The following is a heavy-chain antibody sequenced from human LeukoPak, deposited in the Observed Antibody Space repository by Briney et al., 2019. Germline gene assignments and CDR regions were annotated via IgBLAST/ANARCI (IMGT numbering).Heavy chain of an antibody. V-gene: IGHV3-23*01. J-gene: IGHJ4*02. CDR1: GFTFSSYA. Sequence: GGSLRLSCAASGFTFSSYAMSWVRQAPGKGLEWVSAISGSGGSTYYADSVKGRFTISRDNSKYTLCLQMNSLRAEDTAVYYCAKRSVYCSGGSCYVDYFDYWGQGTLVTVSS. CDR2: ISGSGGST. CDR3: AKRSVYCSGGSCYVDYFDY. D-gene: IGHD2-15*01.